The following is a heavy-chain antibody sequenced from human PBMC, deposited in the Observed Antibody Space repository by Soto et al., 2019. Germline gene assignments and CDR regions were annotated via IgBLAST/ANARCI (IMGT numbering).Heavy chain of an antibody. CDR2: ISGSGGST. Sequence: PGGSLRLSCAASGFTFSSYAMSWVRQAPGKGLEWVSAISGSGGSTYYADSVKGRFTISRDNSKNTLYLQMNSLRAEDTAVYYCAKSVYDFWSGYFTILYYYYYGMDVWGQGTTVTVSS. CDR1: GFTFSSYA. J-gene: IGHJ6*02. D-gene: IGHD3-3*01. V-gene: IGHV3-23*01. CDR3: AKSVYDFWSGYFTILYYYYYGMDV.